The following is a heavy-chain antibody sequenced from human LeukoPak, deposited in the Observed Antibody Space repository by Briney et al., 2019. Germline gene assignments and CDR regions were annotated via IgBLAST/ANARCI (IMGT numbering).Heavy chain of an antibody. D-gene: IGHD6-19*01. CDR2: ISGTSNTI. V-gene: IGHV3-48*01. J-gene: IGHJ4*02. CDR3: ARDLGSYSSGWYMGFDY. Sequence: GGSLRLSCTASGFTFGDYAMTWVRQAPGKGLEWVSYISGTSNTIYYADSVKGRFTVSRDNAKNSLYLQMNSLRAEDTAIYYCARDLGSYSSGWYMGFDYWGQGTLVTVSS. CDR1: GFTFGDYA.